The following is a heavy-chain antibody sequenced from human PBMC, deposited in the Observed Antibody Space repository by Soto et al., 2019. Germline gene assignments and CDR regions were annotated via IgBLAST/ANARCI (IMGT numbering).Heavy chain of an antibody. CDR2: ISYDGSER. CDR1: GFSFSIYG. V-gene: IGHV3-30*18. Sequence: QVQMVESGGGVVQPGRSLRLSCAASGFSFSIYGMHWVRQAPGKGLQCVAAISYDGSERYYADSVKGRFTISRDNSNNTLYLQMNSLRAEDTDVYYCAKDAVSVSRMVPFHYYGMDVWGQGTTVTVSS. J-gene: IGHJ6*02. CDR3: AKDAVSVSRMVPFHYYGMDV. D-gene: IGHD2-8*01.